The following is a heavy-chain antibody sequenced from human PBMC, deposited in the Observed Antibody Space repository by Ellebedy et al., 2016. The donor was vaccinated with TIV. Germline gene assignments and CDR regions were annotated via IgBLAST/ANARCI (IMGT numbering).Heavy chain of an antibody. J-gene: IGHJ4*02. CDR3: ASTEVGPVRVFDW. CDR1: GGSISSSSNY. CDR2: IYYIGST. Sequence: SETLSLTXIVSGGSISSSSNYWGWIRQPPGKGLEWIGSIYYIGSTYYNPSLKSRVTMSVDTSKNQCSLKLSSVTAADTAVYYCASTEVGPVRVFDWWGQGTLVTVSS. D-gene: IGHD1-26*01. V-gene: IGHV4-39*07.